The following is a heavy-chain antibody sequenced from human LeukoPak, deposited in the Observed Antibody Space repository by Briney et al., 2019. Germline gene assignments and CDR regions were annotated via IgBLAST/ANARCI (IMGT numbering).Heavy chain of an antibody. V-gene: IGHV4-30-2*01. CDR2: INHSGST. CDR1: GGSISSGGYY. D-gene: IGHD3-10*01. J-gene: IGHJ3*02. CDR3: VGSAFDI. Sequence: SQTLSLTCTVSGGSISSGGYYWSWIRQPPGKGLEWIGEINHSGSTNYNPSLKSRVTISVDTSKNQFSLKLSSVTAADTAVYYCVGSAFDIWGQGTMVTVSS.